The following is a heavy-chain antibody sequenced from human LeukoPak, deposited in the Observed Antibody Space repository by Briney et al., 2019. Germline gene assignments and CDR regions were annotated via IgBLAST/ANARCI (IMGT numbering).Heavy chain of an antibody. J-gene: IGHJ6*02. CDR1: GFTFSSYA. Sequence: GGSLRLSCAASGFTFSSYAMSWVRQAPGKGLEWVSAISGSGGSTYYADSVKGRFTISRDNSKNTLYLQMNSLRAEDTAVYYCAKGGGDVYCSSTSCYHYYGMDVWGQGTTVTVSS. V-gene: IGHV3-23*01. D-gene: IGHD2-2*01. CDR3: AKGGGDVYCSSTSCYHYYGMDV. CDR2: ISGSGGST.